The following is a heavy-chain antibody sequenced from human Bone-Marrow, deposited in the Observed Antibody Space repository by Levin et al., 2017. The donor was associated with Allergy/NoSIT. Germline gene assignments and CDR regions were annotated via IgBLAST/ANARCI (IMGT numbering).Heavy chain of an antibody. CDR2: MNPNSGNT. CDR3: ARGKSWNYGWYFDL. V-gene: IGHV1-8*01. Sequence: ASVKVSCKASGYTFTSYDINWVRQATGQGLEWMGWMNPNSGNTGYAQKFQGRVTMTRNTSISTAYMELSSLRSEDTAVYYCARGKSWNYGWYFDLWGRGTLVTVSS. D-gene: IGHD1-7*01. J-gene: IGHJ2*01. CDR1: GYTFTSYD.